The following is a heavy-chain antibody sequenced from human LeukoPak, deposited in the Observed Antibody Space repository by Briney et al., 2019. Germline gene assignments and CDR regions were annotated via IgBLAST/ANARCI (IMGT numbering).Heavy chain of an antibody. J-gene: IGHJ4*02. V-gene: IGHV3-48*02. CDR1: GFTFSSYS. CDR3: AREDDCGDFGTIDY. CDR2: ISSSSSTI. Sequence: GGSLRLSCAASGFTFSSYSMNWVRQAPGKGLEWVSYISSSSSTIYYADSVKGRFTISRDNAKNSLYLQMNSLRDEDTAVYYCAREDDCGDFGTIDYWGQGTLVTVSS. D-gene: IGHD4-17*01.